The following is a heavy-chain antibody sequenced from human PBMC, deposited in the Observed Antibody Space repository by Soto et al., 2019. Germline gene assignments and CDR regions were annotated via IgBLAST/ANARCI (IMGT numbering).Heavy chain of an antibody. D-gene: IGHD6-19*01. V-gene: IGHV3-48*02. CDR3: ARAIAVGSTSLDY. J-gene: IGHJ4*02. CDR1: GFSFSTYN. CDR2: ISSRSSTI. Sequence: PGGSLRLSCAASGFSFSTYNMNWVRQVPGRGLEWVSYISSRSSTIYHADSVKGRFTISRDNAKNSLYLQMDSLRDEDTAVYFCARAIAVGSTSLDYWGLGTRVTVS.